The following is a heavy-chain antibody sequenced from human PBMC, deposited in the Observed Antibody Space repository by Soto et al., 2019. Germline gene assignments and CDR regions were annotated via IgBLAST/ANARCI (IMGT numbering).Heavy chain of an antibody. CDR1: GFTFSIYL. J-gene: IGHJ4*02. V-gene: IGHV3-74*01. Sequence: WGSLRLSCAASGFTFSIYLMHWVRQAPGKGLVWVSRINSAGTTTTYADSMKGRFTISRDNAKNTLYLQMNSLRAEDTAVYYCARGDTAMVIDYWGQGTQVTVSS. CDR3: ARGDTAMVIDY. D-gene: IGHD5-18*01. CDR2: INSAGTTT.